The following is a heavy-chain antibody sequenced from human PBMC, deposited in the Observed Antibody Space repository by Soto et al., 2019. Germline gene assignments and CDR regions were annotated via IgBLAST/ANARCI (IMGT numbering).Heavy chain of an antibody. CDR1: GFTFSSYA. CDR2: ISGSGGST. CDR3: AKMWDFTIFGVVTPYFDY. J-gene: IGHJ4*02. D-gene: IGHD3-3*01. V-gene: IGHV3-23*01. Sequence: PGGSLRLSCAASGFTFSSYAMSWVRQAPGKGLEWVSAISGSGGSTYYADSVKGRFTISRDNSKNTLYLQINSLRAEDTAVYYCAKMWDFTIFGVVTPYFDYWGQGTLVTVSS.